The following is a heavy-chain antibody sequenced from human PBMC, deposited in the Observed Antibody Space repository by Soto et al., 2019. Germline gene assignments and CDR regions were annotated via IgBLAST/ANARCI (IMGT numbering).Heavy chain of an antibody. D-gene: IGHD2-15*01. CDR2: IWYDGSNK. Sequence: GGSLRLSCAASGFTFSSYGMHWVRQAPGKGLEWVAVIWYDGSNKYYADSVKGRFTISRDNSKNTLYLQMNSLRAEDTAVYYCARARTEHYCSGGSCYGGDWFDPWGQGTLVTVSS. J-gene: IGHJ5*02. CDR1: GFTFSSYG. CDR3: ARARTEHYCSGGSCYGGDWFDP. V-gene: IGHV3-33*01.